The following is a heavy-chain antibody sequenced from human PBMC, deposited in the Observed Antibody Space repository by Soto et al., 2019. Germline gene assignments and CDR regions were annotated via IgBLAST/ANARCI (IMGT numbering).Heavy chain of an antibody. CDR1: GGTFKNNG. J-gene: IGHJ4*02. CDR2: IIPVFGTT. D-gene: IGHD5-12*01. Sequence: QVHLVQSGAKVKKAGSSVKVSCKAPGGTFKNNGISWVRQAPGQGLEWMGGIIPVFGTTNYAQKFQGRLTITADDFTSTVYMELSRLRYEDTAVYYCARENGVAVATILYYFDYWGPGTLVTVSS. CDR3: ARENGVAVATILYYFDY. V-gene: IGHV1-69*01.